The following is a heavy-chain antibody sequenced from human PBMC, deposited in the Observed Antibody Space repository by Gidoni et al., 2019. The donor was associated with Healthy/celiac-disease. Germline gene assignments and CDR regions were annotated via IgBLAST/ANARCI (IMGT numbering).Heavy chain of an antibody. CDR2: ISSSGSTI. J-gene: IGHJ5*02. D-gene: IGHD3-3*01. Sequence: EVQLVESGGGLVQPGGSLRLSCAASGFTFSSYEMNWVRQAPGKGLEWVSYISSSGSTIYYADSVKGRFTISRDNAKNSLYLQMNSLRAEDTAVYYCARVHDFWSGYTNWFDPWGQGTLVTVSS. CDR3: ARVHDFWSGYTNWFDP. CDR1: GFTFSSYE. V-gene: IGHV3-48*03.